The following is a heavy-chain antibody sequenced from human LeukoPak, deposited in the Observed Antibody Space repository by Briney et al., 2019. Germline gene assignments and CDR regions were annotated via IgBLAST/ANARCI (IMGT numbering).Heavy chain of an antibody. D-gene: IGHD2-15*01. J-gene: IGHJ4*02. V-gene: IGHV3-53*01. Sequence: GRSLRLSCAASGLTVSNNYMSWVRQAPGKGLEYISVIYSGGGTFYSGSVRGRFTISRDDSKNTLYLQMNSLRADDTAVYYCAKDSKGPAFWGQGTLVIVSS. CDR3: AKDSKGPAF. CDR1: GLTVSNNY. CDR2: IYSGGGT.